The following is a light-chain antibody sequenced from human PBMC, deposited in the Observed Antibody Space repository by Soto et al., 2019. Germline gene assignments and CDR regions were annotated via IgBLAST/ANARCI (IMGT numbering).Light chain of an antibody. Sequence: EVVMTQSPATLSVSPGERATLSCRTSQSVYNNLAWYLQKPGQAPRLLISGASTRATGIPARFSGSGSGTDFTLTINSLQSEDFAVYYCQQYNSWPLTFGGGTKVEIK. V-gene: IGKV3D-15*01. CDR3: QQYNSWPLT. J-gene: IGKJ4*01. CDR1: QSVYNN. CDR2: GAS.